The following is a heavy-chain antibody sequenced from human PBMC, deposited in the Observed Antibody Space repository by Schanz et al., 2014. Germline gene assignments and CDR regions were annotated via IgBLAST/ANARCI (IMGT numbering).Heavy chain of an antibody. D-gene: IGHD2-15*01. CDR3: ARGGGPEDVFDI. CDR1: GYTFTSDS. Sequence: QVQLVQSGAEVKKPGSSVKVSCKASGYTFTSDSMHWVRQAPGQGLEWMGKIIPVLNIATYAQRFQDKVTITADTSTTTAYMELSSLRSDDTAVYYCARGGGPEDVFDIWGQGTILTVSS. V-gene: IGHV1-69*02. CDR2: IIPVLNIA. J-gene: IGHJ3*02.